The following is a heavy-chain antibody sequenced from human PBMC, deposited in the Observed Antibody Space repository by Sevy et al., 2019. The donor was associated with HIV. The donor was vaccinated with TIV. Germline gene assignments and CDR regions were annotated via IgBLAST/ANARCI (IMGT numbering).Heavy chain of an antibody. Sequence: KQSQTLSLTCAISGDSVSSNSAAWNWIRQSPSRGLEWLGRTYYRSKWYNDYAVSVKSRITINPDTSKNQFSLQLNSVTPEDTAVYYCARDSPDQSTYYYDSSGYYLDYWGQGTLVTVSS. CDR3: ARDSPDQSTYYYDSSGYYLDY. D-gene: IGHD3-22*01. CDR2: TYYRSKWYN. V-gene: IGHV6-1*01. CDR1: GDSVSSNSAA. J-gene: IGHJ4*02.